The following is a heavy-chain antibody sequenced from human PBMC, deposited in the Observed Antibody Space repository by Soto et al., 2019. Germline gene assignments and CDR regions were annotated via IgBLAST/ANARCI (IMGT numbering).Heavy chain of an antibody. D-gene: IGHD3-10*01. CDR1: GGTFSSYA. Sequence: GASVKVSCKASGGTFSSYAISWVRQAPGQGLEWMGGIIPIFGTANYAQKFQGRVTITADESTSTAYMELSGLRSEDTAVYYCARDTVTMVRGNPDSFPGAWGQGTLVTVSS. V-gene: IGHV1-69*13. CDR3: ARDTVTMVRGNPDSFPGA. CDR2: IIPIFGTA. J-gene: IGHJ5*02.